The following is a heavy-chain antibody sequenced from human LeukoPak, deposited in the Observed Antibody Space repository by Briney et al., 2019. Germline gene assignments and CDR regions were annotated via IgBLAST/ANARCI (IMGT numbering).Heavy chain of an antibody. CDR1: GYALSESS. CDR3: VSDRSDGGYAESNGYPTFDL. CDR2: FDPEYVET. J-gene: IGHJ2*01. Sequence: GASVKVSCKVSGYALSESSIHWVRQTPGEGLEWMGGFDPEYVETTYAQKFRGRVTMTEDTSTDTAYMELINLRSDDTAVYYCVSDRSDGGYAESNGYPTFDLWGRGTLATVSS. V-gene: IGHV1-24*01. D-gene: IGHD5-24*01.